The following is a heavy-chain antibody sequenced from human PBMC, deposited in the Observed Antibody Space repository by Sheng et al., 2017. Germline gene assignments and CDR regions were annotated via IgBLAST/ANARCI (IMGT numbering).Heavy chain of an antibody. CDR2: ISSDESTT. V-gene: IGHV3-74*01. J-gene: IGHJ5*02. Sequence: EVQLVESGGGLVQPGGSLRLSCAASGFTFSKYWMHWVRQAPGKGLVWVSRISSDESTTNYADSVKGRFTISRDNAKNTLYLQVNSLRGEDTAVYYCARGQSGYDYGWFDPWGQGILVTVSS. CDR1: GFTFSKYW. D-gene: IGHD5-12*01. CDR3: ARGQSGYDYGWFDP.